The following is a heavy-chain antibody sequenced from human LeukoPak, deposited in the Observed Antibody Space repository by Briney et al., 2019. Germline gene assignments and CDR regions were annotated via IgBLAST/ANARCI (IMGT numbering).Heavy chain of an antibody. Sequence: GGSLRLSCAASGFTFDDYAMHWVRQAPGKGLEWVSLISWDGGSTYYADSVKGRFTISRDNSKNSLYLQMNSLRAEDTTVYYCAELGITMIGGVWGKGTTVTISS. D-gene: IGHD3-10*02. J-gene: IGHJ6*04. CDR2: ISWDGGST. V-gene: IGHV3-43D*03. CDR3: AELGITMIGGV. CDR1: GFTFDDYA.